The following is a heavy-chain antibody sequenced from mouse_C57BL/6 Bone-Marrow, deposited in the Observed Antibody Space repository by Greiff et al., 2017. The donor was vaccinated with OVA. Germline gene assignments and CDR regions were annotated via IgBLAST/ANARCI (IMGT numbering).Heavy chain of an antibody. Sequence: EVQRVESGPGLVKPSQSLSLTCSVTGYSITSGYYWNWIRQFPGNQLEWMGYISYDGSNTSNPSLKNRISITRDTSKNQFFLKVNSVTTEDTATYYGARDYDDGAWFAYWGQGTLVTVSA. J-gene: IGHJ3*01. CDR3: ARDYDDGAWFAY. CDR2: ISYDGSN. CDR1: GYSITSGYY. V-gene: IGHV3-6*01. D-gene: IGHD2-12*01.